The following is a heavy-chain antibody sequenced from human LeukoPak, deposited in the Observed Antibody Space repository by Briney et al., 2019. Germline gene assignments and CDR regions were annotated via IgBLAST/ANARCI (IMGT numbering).Heavy chain of an antibody. CDR1: GGSISSGSYY. CDR3: ARAPRYCSSTSCYWLDP. V-gene: IGHV4-61*02. CDR2: IYTSGST. D-gene: IGHD2-2*01. Sequence: SQTLSLTCTVSGGSISSGSYYWSWIRQPAGKGLEWIGRIYTSGSTNYNPSLKSRVTISVDTSKNQFSLKPSSVTAADTAVYYCARAPRYCSSTSCYWLDPWGQGTLVTVSS. J-gene: IGHJ5*02.